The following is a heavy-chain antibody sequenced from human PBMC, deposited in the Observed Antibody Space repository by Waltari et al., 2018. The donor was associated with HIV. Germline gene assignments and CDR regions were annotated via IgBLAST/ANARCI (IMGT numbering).Heavy chain of an antibody. CDR3: ARAGLRQLGRPYYYGLDV. D-gene: IGHD6-6*01. CDR1: ADTFNSYA. J-gene: IGHJ6*02. CDR2: IIPALGST. V-gene: IGHV1-69*04. Sequence: QDQLVQSGAEVRKHGSSVKVHCKASADTFNSYALNWLRQAPGQGPEWLGRIIPALGSTNYAPRFRGRVTITADKSTTTAYMELSRLTSEDTAVYFCARAGLRQLGRPYYYGLDVWGQGTTVTVSS.